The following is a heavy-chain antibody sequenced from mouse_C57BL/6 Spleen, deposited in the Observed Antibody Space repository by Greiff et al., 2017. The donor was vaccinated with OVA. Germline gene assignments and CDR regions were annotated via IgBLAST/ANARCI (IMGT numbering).Heavy chain of an antibody. CDR3: AREDYGESPGFDY. V-gene: IGHV3-6*01. Sequence: EVKLMESGPGLVKPSQSLSLTCSVTGYSITSGYYWNWIRQFPGNKLEWMGYISYDGSNNYNPSLKNRISITRDTSKNQFFLKLNSVTTEDTATYYCAREDYGESPGFDYWGQGTTLTVSS. J-gene: IGHJ2*01. CDR1: GYSITSGYY. D-gene: IGHD1-1*02. CDR2: ISYDGSN.